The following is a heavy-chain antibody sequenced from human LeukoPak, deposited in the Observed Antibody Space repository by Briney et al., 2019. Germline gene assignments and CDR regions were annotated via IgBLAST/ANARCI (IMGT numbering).Heavy chain of an antibody. V-gene: IGHV3-64*02. CDR1: GFTFITYA. Sequence: GGSLRLSCVASGFTFITYAFHWVRLAPGKGLEYVSAISNNGEDTYYADSVKGRFTISRDNSKNTLYLQMGSLRAGDMAVYYCVRGGGVVAGTYDYWGQGTLVTVSS. CDR2: ISNNGEDT. J-gene: IGHJ4*02. D-gene: IGHD6-19*01. CDR3: VRGGGVVAGTYDY.